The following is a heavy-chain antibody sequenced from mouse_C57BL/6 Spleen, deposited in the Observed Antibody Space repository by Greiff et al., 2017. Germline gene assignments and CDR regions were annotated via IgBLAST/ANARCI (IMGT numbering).Heavy chain of an antibody. CDR1: GYAFSSSW. Sequence: QVQLQQSGPELVKPGASVTISCKASGYAFSSSWMNWVKQRPGKGLEWIGRIYPGDGDTNYNGKFKGKATLTAYKSSSTAYMQLSSLTSEDSAVYFCARGSDLIYYAMDYWGQGTSVTVAS. J-gene: IGHJ4*01. V-gene: IGHV1-82*01. CDR3: ARGSDLIYYAMDY. CDR2: IYPGDGDT.